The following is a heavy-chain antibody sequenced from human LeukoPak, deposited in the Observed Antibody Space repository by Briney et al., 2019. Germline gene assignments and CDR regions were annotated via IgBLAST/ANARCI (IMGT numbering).Heavy chain of an antibody. V-gene: IGHV5-10-1*01. J-gene: IGHJ3*02. Sequence: GESLKISCKGSGYRYTSYWINWVRQMPGKGLEWMGRIDPSDSYTNYSPSFQGHVTISVDKSISTAYLQWSSLKASDTAMYYCARQPPYDSGAYYYNRNGFDIWGQGTMVTVSS. CDR2: IDPSDSYT. D-gene: IGHD3-22*01. CDR1: GYRYTSYW. CDR3: ARQPPYDSGAYYYNRNGFDI.